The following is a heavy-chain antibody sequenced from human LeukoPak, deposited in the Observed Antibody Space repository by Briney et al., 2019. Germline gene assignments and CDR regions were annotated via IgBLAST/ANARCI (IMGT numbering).Heavy chain of an antibody. CDR3: ARGSIAAAGDYYYYYGMDV. CDR2: INPNSGGT. J-gene: IGHJ6*02. D-gene: IGHD6-13*01. CDR1: GYTFTGYY. Sequence: GASVKVSCKASGYTFTGYYMHWVRQAPGQGLEWMGWINPNSGGTNYAQKFQGRVTMTRDTSISTAYMELSRLRSDDTAVYYCARGSIAAAGDYYYYYGMDVWGQGATVTASS. V-gene: IGHV1-2*02.